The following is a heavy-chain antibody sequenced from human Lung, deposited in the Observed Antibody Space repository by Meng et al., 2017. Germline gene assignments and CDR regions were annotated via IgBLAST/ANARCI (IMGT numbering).Heavy chain of an antibody. D-gene: IGHD4-11*01. CDR3: ARGPTTMAHDFDY. CDR2: INHSGST. Sequence: QWRRRQWGAGLLKPSETLSLTCVVSGGSFSDYYWSWIRQPPGKGLEWIGEINHSGSTNYNPSLESRATISVDTSQNNLSLKLSSVTAADSAVYYCARGPTTMAHDFDYWGQGTLVTVSS. J-gene: IGHJ4*02. V-gene: IGHV4-34*01. CDR1: GGSFSDYY.